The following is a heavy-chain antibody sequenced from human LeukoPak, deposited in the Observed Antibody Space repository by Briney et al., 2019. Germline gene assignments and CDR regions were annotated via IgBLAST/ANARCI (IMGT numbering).Heavy chain of an antibody. Sequence: SETLSLTCTVPRGSISSYYWSWIRQPPGKGLEWIGYIYTSGSTNYNPSLKSRVTISVDASKNQFSLKLSSVTAADTAVYYCARHHCSSTSCYVTGSDAFDIWGQGTMVTVSS. CDR2: IYTSGST. CDR1: RGSISSYY. D-gene: IGHD2-2*01. J-gene: IGHJ3*02. CDR3: ARHHCSSTSCYVTGSDAFDI. V-gene: IGHV4-4*09.